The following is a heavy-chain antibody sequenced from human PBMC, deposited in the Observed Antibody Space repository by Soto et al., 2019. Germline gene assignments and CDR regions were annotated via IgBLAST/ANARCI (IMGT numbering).Heavy chain of an antibody. CDR2: IIPILGIA. CDR1: GGTFSSYT. Sequence: QVQLVQSGAEVKKPGSSVKVSCKASGGTFSSYTISWVRQAPGQGLEWMGRIIPILGIANYAQKFQGRVTITADKSTSTAYMELSSLRSEDTAVYYCARDGAVADVRGMDGWGQGTTVTVSS. J-gene: IGHJ6*02. D-gene: IGHD6-19*01. V-gene: IGHV1-69*08. CDR3: ARDGAVADVRGMDG.